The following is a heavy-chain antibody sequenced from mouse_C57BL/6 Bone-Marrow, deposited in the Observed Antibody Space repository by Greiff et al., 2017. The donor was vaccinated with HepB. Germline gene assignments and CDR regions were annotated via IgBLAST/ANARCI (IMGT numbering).Heavy chain of an antibody. CDR2: ISDGGSYT. CDR1: GFTFSSYA. CDR3: ARDSYDGYYYLDY. J-gene: IGHJ2*01. V-gene: IGHV5-4*01. D-gene: IGHD2-3*01. Sequence: EVKLVESGGGLVKPGGSLKLSCAASGFTFSSYAMSWVRQTPEKRLEWVATISDGGSYTYYPDNVKGRFTISRDNAKNNLYLQMSHLKSEDTAMYYCARDSYDGYYYLDYWGQGTTLTVSS.